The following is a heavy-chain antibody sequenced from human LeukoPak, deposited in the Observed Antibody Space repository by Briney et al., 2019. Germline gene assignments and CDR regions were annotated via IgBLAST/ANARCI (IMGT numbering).Heavy chain of an antibody. D-gene: IGHD6-19*01. CDR1: GGSISSSSYY. V-gene: IGHV4-39*01. CDR2: IYYSGST. CDR3: AMIAVAGTELYYFDY. J-gene: IGHJ4*02. Sequence: SETLSLTCTVSGGSISSSSYYWGWIRRPPGKGLEWIGSIYYSGSTYYNPSLKSRVTISVDTSKNQFSLKLSSVTAADTAVYYCAMIAVAGTELYYFDYWGQGTLVTVSS.